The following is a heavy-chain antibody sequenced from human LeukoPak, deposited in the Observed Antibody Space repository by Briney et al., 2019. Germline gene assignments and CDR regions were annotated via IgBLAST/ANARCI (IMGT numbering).Heavy chain of an antibody. CDR2: INPNSGGI. V-gene: IGHV1-2*06. CDR3: ASYDFWSGYRETQNYYYGMDV. CDR1: GYTFTGYY. D-gene: IGHD3-3*01. Sequence: ASVKVSCKASGYTFTGYYMHWVRQAPGQGLEWMGRINPNSGGINYAQKFQGRVTMTRDTSISTAYMELSRLRSDDTAVYYCASYDFWSGYRETQNYYYGMDVWGQGTTVTVSS. J-gene: IGHJ6*02.